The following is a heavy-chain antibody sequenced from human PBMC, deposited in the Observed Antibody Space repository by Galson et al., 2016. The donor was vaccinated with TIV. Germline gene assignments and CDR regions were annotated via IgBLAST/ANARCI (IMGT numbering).Heavy chain of an antibody. CDR2: INPRNGGT. CDR3: ATFSGARGPFDY. J-gene: IGHJ4*02. Sequence: SVKVSCKASGYNFIGYYIHWMRQAPGQGLEWMAVINPRNGGTTYSEKFQGRISVTRDTSAGTVYMALSSLTSEDTAVFYCATFSGARGPFDYWGQGTLVTVSS. CDR1: GYNFIGYY. V-gene: IGHV1-46*01. D-gene: IGHD2-15*01.